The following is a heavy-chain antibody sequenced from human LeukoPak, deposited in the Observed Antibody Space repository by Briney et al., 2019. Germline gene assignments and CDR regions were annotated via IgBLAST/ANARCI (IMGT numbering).Heavy chain of an antibody. V-gene: IGHV4-38-2*01. Sequence: SETLSLTCAVSGYSISSGYYWGWIRQPPGKGLEWIGSIYHSGSTYYNPSLKSRVTISVDTSKNQFSLKLSSMTAADTAVYYCARGRYNPRFDYWGQGTLVTVSS. CDR2: IYHSGST. J-gene: IGHJ4*02. CDR1: GYSISSGYY. CDR3: ARGRYNPRFDY. D-gene: IGHD5-24*01.